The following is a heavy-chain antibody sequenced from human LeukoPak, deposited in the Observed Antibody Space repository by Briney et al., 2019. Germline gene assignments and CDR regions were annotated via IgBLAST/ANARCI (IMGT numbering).Heavy chain of an antibody. CDR3: AKVIGVAGGDFDY. Sequence: GGSLRLSCAASGFTFSSYWMHWVRQAPGKGLVWVSRINSDGSTTSHADSVKGRFTISRDNAKNTLYLQMNSLRAEDTAVYYCAKVIGVAGGDFDYWGQGTLVTVSS. CDR2: INSDGSTT. CDR1: GFTFSSYW. V-gene: IGHV3-74*01. J-gene: IGHJ4*02. D-gene: IGHD6-19*01.